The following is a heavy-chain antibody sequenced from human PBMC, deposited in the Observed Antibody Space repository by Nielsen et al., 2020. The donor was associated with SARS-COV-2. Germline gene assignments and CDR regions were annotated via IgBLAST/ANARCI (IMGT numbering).Heavy chain of an antibody. D-gene: IGHD3-9*01. CDR2: IYYSGST. V-gene: IGHV4-61*01. Sequence: SETLSLTCTVSGGSVSSGSYYWSWIRQPPGKGLKWLGYIYYSGSTNYNPSLKSRVTISVDTSKNQFSPKLSSVTAADTAVYYCARNGWNILAGYDTSFDYWGQGTLVTVSS. CDR3: ARNGWNILAGYDTSFDY. J-gene: IGHJ4*02. CDR1: GGSVSSGSYY.